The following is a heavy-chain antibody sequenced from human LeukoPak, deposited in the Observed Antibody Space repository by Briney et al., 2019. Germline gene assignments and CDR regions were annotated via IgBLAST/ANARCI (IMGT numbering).Heavy chain of an antibody. CDR2: IIPILGIA. D-gene: IGHD3-22*01. V-gene: IGHV1-69*04. CDR1: GGTLSSYA. Sequence: GASVKVSCKASGGTLSSYAISWVRQAPGQGLEWMGRIIPILGIANYAQKFQGRVTITADKSTSTAYMELSSLRSEDTAVYYCAALPDSSGYYYFLDYWGQGTLVTVSS. J-gene: IGHJ4*02. CDR3: AALPDSSGYYYFLDY.